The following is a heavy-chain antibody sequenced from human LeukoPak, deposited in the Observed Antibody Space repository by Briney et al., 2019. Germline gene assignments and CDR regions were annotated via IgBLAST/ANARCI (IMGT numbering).Heavy chain of an antibody. V-gene: IGHV4-39*01. Sequence: SETLSLTCTVSGDSISSSSYYWGWIRQPPGKGLEWIGSIYYSGSTHYNPSLKSRVTISVDTSKNQFSLKLNSVTAADTAVYYCARVWDYYYYMDVWGKGTTVTVSS. CDR2: IYYSGST. CDR3: ARVWDYYYYMDV. J-gene: IGHJ6*03. D-gene: IGHD3-16*01. CDR1: GDSISSSSYY.